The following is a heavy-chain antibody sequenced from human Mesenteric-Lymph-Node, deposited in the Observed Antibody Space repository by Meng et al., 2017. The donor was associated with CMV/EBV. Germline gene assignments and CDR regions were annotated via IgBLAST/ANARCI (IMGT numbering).Heavy chain of an antibody. V-gene: IGHV1-46*01. CDR1: GYTFTSYF. Sequence: ASVKVSCKASGYTFTSYFIHWVRQAPGQGLEWMGIINPSSDSTSYAQKFQGRVTMTRDMSTSTVYMELSSLRSEDTAVYYCVREGYYCSSNNCYKSFDYWGQGTLVTVSS. J-gene: IGHJ4*02. D-gene: IGHD2-2*02. CDR2: INPSSDST. CDR3: VREGYYCSSNNCYKSFDY.